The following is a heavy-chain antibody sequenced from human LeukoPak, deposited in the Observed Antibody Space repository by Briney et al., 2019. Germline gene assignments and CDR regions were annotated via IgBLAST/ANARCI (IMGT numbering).Heavy chain of an antibody. V-gene: IGHV7-4-1*02. CDR2: INTNTGSP. J-gene: IGHJ3*02. Sequence: ASVKVSCKASGYTFSTYPLNWVRQAPGQGLEWMGWINTNTGSPTYAQGLTGRFVFSLDTSVSTAFLQISSLKAEDTALYYCATEKARFLEWLGAFDIWGQGTMVTVSS. CDR1: GYTFSTYP. D-gene: IGHD3-3*01. CDR3: ATEKARFLEWLGAFDI.